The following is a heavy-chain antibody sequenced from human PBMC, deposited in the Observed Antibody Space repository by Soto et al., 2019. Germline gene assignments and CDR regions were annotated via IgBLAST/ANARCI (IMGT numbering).Heavy chain of an antibody. CDR2: ISHGGSST. D-gene: IGHD1-26*01. V-gene: IGHV3-30-3*01. J-gene: IGHJ4*02. CDR1: GFPFSSHA. Sequence: GGSLRLSCAASGFPFSSHAIHWVRQAPGKGLEWVAVISHGGSSTYYADSLTGRFSISRDNSKNTLHLQMDSLRPEDTAVYYCARDVGLVGTNILDQWGQGTQVTVSS. CDR3: ARDVGLVGTNILDQ.